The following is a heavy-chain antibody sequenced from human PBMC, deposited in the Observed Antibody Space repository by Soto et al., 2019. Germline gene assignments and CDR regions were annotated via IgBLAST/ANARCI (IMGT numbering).Heavy chain of an antibody. CDR2: ISDDESRK. CDR1: GFTFSSYG. V-gene: IGHV3-30*18. Sequence: PGGSLRLSCAASGFTFSSYGMHWVRQAPGKGLEWVAFISDDESRKYYADSVKGRFTVSRDSPRNTLYLQMNSLRGEDTAVYYCAKDRSGTWSFDYWGQGMLVTVSS. J-gene: IGHJ4*02. D-gene: IGHD6-13*01. CDR3: AKDRSGTWSFDY.